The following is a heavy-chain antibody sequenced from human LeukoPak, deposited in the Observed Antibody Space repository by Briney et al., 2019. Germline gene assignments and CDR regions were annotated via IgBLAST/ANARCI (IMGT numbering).Heavy chain of an antibody. CDR1: GFTFDDYA. CDR2: ISWNSGTI. Sequence: PGRSLRLSCAASGFTFDDYAMHWVRQAPGKGLEWVSGISWNSGTIGYADSVKGRFTISRDNAKNSLYLQMNSLRAEDTALYYCAKVTSHALYYYMDVWGKGTTVTVSS. J-gene: IGHJ6*03. CDR3: AKVTSHALYYYMDV. V-gene: IGHV3-9*01. D-gene: IGHD2-2*01.